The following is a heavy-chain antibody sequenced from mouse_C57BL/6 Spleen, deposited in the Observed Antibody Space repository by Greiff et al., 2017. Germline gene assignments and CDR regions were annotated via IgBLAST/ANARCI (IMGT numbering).Heavy chain of an antibody. CDR3: ARRGSSGYLAY. V-gene: IGHV1-50*01. CDR1: GYTFTSYW. Sequence: VQLQQSGAELVKPGASVKLSCKASGYTFTSYWMQWVKQRPGQGLEWIGEIDPSDSYTNYNQKFKGKATLTVDTSSSTAYMQLSSLTSEDSAVYYCARRGSSGYLAYWGQGTLVTVSA. D-gene: IGHD3-2*02. CDR2: IDPSDSYT. J-gene: IGHJ3*01.